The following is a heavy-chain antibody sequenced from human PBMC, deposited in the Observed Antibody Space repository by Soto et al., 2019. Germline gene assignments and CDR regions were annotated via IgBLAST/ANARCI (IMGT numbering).Heavy chain of an antibody. V-gene: IGHV1-18*01. D-gene: IGHD5-18*01. CDR2: ISAYNGNT. CDR3: ARVYDRYSYGPLVAFDI. CDR1: GYTFTSYG. Sequence: ASVKVSCKASGYTFTSYGISWVRQAPGQGLEWMGWISAYNGNTNYAQKLQGRVTMTTDTSTSTAYMELRSLRSDDTAVYYCARVYDRYSYGPLVAFDIWGQGTMVTVSS. J-gene: IGHJ3*02.